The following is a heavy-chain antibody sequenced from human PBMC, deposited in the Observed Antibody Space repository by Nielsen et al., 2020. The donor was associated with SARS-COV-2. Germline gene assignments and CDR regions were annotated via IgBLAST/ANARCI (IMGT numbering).Heavy chain of an antibody. D-gene: IGHD2-15*01. Sequence: GESLKISCAASGFTFSSYAMHWVRQAPGKGLEWVAVMSYDGSNKYYADSVKGRFTISRDNYQNMLFLQMNSLRPEDTGVYYCAKGFGTFDFWGQGTMVTVSS. CDR3: AKGFGTFDF. V-gene: IGHV3-30-3*01. J-gene: IGHJ3*01. CDR1: GFTFSSYA. CDR2: MSYDGSNK.